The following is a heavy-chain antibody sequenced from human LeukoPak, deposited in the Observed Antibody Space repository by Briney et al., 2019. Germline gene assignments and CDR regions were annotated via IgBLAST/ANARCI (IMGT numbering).Heavy chain of an antibody. D-gene: IGHD3-9*01. CDR1: GGSFSGYY. CDR3: ARLVSNLYDILTGYYNVIVLYYFDY. J-gene: IGHJ4*02. CDR2: INHSGST. V-gene: IGHV4-34*01. Sequence: PSETLSLTCAVYGGSFSGYYWSWIRQPPGKGLEWIGEINHSGSTNYNPSLKSRVTISVDTSKNQFSLKLSSVTAADTAVYYCARLVSNLYDILTGYYNVIVLYYFDYWGQGTLVTVSS.